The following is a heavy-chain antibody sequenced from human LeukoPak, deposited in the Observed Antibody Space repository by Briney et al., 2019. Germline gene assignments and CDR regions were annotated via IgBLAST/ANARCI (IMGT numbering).Heavy chain of an antibody. D-gene: IGHD4-23*01. V-gene: IGHV3-21*01. CDR1: GFTFTIYS. Sequence: GGSLRLSCAASGFTFTIYSINWVRQAPGKGLEWVSSISSASSYIHYADSVKGRFTTSRDNAKNSLYLQTNSLRAEDTAVYYCARDRNYGGTSGYTSAALDIWGQGTMVTVSS. CDR3: ARDRNYGGTSGYTSAALDI. CDR2: ISSASSYI. J-gene: IGHJ3*02.